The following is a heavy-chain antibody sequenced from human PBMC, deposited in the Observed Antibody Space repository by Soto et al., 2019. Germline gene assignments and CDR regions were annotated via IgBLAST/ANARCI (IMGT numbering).Heavy chain of an antibody. J-gene: IGHJ6*02. CDR1: GYRFTSYW. CDR3: ARVVVVPAANPYYYYGMDV. CDR2: IYPGDSDT. Sequence: PGESLKISCKGSGYRFTSYWIGWVRQMPGKGLEWMGIIYPGDSDTRYSPSFQGQVTISADKSISTAYLQWSSLKASDTAMYYCARVVVVPAANPYYYYGMDVWGQGTTVTVSS. V-gene: IGHV5-51*01. D-gene: IGHD2-2*01.